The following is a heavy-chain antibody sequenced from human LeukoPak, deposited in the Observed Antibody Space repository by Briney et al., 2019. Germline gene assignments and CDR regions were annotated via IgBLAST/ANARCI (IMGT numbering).Heavy chain of an antibody. CDR3: ARQRDTASVGAFDI. V-gene: IGHV4-39*01. J-gene: IGHJ3*02. CDR2: IHFTGTT. Sequence: SETLSLTCTVSGGSIRSNTNFWGWNSSNYWGWIRQPPGKGLEWIVSIHFTGTTYYNPSLQSRLTISVDASNNQLSLKMTSVTATDTALYYCARQRDTASVGAFDIWGQGTMVTVSS. CDR1: GGSIRSNTNFWGWNSSNY. D-gene: IGHD5-18*01.